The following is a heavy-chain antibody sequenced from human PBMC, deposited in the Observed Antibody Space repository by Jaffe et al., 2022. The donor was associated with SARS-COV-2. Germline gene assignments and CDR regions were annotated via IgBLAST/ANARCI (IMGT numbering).Heavy chain of an antibody. CDR2: IWYDGSNK. CDR1: GFTFSTYG. V-gene: IGHV3-33*01. Sequence: QVQLVESGGDVVQPGRSLKLSCAASGFTFSTYGMHWVRQAPGKGLEWVAVIWYDGSNKYYADSVKGRFTISRDDSKNTVYLQMNSLRAEDTAVYYCARDPYQWLASENPYYLDFWGQGTLVTVSS. CDR3: ARDPYQWLASENPYYLDF. D-gene: IGHD6-19*01. J-gene: IGHJ4*02.